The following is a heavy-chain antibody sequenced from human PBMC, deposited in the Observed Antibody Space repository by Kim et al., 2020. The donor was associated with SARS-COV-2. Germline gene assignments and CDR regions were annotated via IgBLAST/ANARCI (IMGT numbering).Heavy chain of an antibody. CDR3: AIAMDARNYFDY. CDR1: AFSFSTYS. V-gene: IGHV3-23*01. J-gene: IGHJ4*02. Sequence: GGSLRLSCAGSAFSFSTYSMNWVRQAPEKGLVWVSGISASGIRTYYADSVKGRFTVSRDNSNNTLHLQMNSLRPEDTAVYYCAIAMDARNYFDYWGEGALVT. D-gene: IGHD2-8*01. CDR2: ISASGIRT.